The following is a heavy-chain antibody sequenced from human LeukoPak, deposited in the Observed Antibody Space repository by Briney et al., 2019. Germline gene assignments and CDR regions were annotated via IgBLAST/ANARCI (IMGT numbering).Heavy chain of an antibody. CDR3: ARGLGATIIDY. Sequence: ASVKVSCKASGYTFTGYYMHWVRQAPGQGLEWTGWINPNSDGTNHAQRFQGRVTMTRDTSISTAYMELSRLRSDDTAVYYCARGLGATIIDYWGQGTLVTVSS. V-gene: IGHV1-2*02. CDR1: GYTFTGYY. J-gene: IGHJ4*02. CDR2: INPNSDGT. D-gene: IGHD5-12*01.